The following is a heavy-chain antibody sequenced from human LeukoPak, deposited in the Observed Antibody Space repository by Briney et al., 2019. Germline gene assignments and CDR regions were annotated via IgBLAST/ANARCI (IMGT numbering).Heavy chain of an antibody. V-gene: IGHV3-73*01. D-gene: IGHD1-26*01. CDR3: TRIKWELLSIAFDI. J-gene: IGHJ3*02. Sequence: PGGSLKLSCAASGFTFSGSAMHWVRQASGKGLEWVGRIRSKANSYATAYAASVKGRFTISRDDSKNTAYLQMNSLKTEDTAVYYCTRIKWELLSIAFDIWGQGAMVTVSS. CDR1: GFTFSGSA. CDR2: IRSKANSYAT.